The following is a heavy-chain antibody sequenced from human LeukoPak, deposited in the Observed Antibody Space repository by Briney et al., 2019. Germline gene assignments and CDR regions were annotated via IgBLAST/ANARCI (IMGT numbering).Heavy chain of an antibody. Sequence: SETLSLTCTVSGGSISSGGYYWSWIRQHPGKGLEWIGYIYYGGSTYYNPSLKSRVTISVDTSKNQFSLKLSSVTAADTAVYYCARALITYYYGSGSYAGSWFDPWGQGTLVTVSS. V-gene: IGHV4-31*03. D-gene: IGHD3-10*01. J-gene: IGHJ5*02. CDR1: GGSISSGGYY. CDR2: IYYGGST. CDR3: ARALITYYYGSGSYAGSWFDP.